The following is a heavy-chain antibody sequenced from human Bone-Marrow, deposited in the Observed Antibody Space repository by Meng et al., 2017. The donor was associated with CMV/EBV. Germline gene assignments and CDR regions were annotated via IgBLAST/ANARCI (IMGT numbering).Heavy chain of an antibody. CDR1: GFTFSSYS. D-gene: IGHD1-1*01. J-gene: IGHJ5*02. Sequence: GGSLRLSCAASGFTFSSYSMNWVRQAPGKGLEWVSSISSSSSYIYYADSVKGRFTISRDNAKNSLYLQMNSLRAEDTAVYYCAKSYNWKSWFDPWGQGTLVTFSS. CDR2: ISSSSSYI. V-gene: IGHV3-21*01. CDR3: AKSYNWKSWFDP.